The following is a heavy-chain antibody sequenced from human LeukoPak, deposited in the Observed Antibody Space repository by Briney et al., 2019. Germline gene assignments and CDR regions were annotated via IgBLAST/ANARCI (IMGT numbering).Heavy chain of an antibody. J-gene: IGHJ4*02. Sequence: GGSLRLSCAASGFIFSSYSMNWVRQAPGKGLQWVSYISYSSSTIYYADSVKGRFAISRDNAKNSVYLQMNNLRDEDTAVYYCLYGDYDYWGQGTLVTVSS. D-gene: IGHD4-17*01. CDR1: GFIFSSYS. CDR2: ISYSSSTI. CDR3: LYGDYDY. V-gene: IGHV3-48*02.